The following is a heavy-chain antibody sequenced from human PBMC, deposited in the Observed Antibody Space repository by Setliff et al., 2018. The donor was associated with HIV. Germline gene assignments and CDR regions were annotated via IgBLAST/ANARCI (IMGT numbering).Heavy chain of an antibody. CDR1: GGSISTSNW. CDR2: INHSGST. CDR3: VGEGGYSSGWYRTYYFDY. Sequence: SETLSLTCTVSGGSISTSNWWGWIRQTPGKGLEWIGEINHSGSTNSNPSLKSRVTISADMSKNQFSLKLSSVTAADTAVYYCVGEGGYSSGWYRTYYFDYWGQGTLVTVSS. D-gene: IGHD6-19*01. J-gene: IGHJ4*02. V-gene: IGHV4-4*02.